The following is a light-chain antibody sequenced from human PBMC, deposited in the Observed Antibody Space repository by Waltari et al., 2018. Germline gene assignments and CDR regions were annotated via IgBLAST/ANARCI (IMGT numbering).Light chain of an antibody. V-gene: IGLV2-14*03. CDR2: DVS. CDR1: TDDVSAYNL. J-gene: IGLJ2*01. CDR3: CSYTKTKTVV. Sequence: QSALTQPASVSGSPGQSITISCTGTTDDVSAYNLVSWYQVHPGRAPKVILFDVSNRPSGVSRRFSGSKSRSTASLTISGLQAEDEADYYCCSYTKTKTVVFGGGTKVTVL.